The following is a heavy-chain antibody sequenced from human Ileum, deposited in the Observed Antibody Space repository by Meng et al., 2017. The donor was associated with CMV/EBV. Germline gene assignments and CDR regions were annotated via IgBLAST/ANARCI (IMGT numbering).Heavy chain of an antibody. CDR1: GGSISSYY. CDR2: IYTSWST. Sequence: GHLQESGPGLVKPSETLSPTCTVSGGSISSYYWSWIRQPAGTGLEWIGRIYTSWSTNYNPSLKSRVTMSVDTSKNQFSLKLSSVTAADTAVYYCARADDSSGYCFDYWGQGTLVTVSS. D-gene: IGHD3-22*01. V-gene: IGHV4-4*07. CDR3: ARADDSSGYCFDY. J-gene: IGHJ4*02.